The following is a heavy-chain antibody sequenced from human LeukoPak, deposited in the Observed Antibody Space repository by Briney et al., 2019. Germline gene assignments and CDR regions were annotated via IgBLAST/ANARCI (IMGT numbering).Heavy chain of an antibody. D-gene: IGHD3-9*01. CDR2: ISAYNGNT. V-gene: IGHV1-18*01. Sequence: GASVKVSCKASGYTFTSYGISWVRQAPGQGLEWMGWISAYNGNTNCAQKLRGRVTMTTDTSTSTAYMELRSLRSDDTAVYYCARRLVLRYFDWQYYYYGMDVWGQGTTVTVSS. CDR3: ARRLVLRYFDWQYYYYGMDV. J-gene: IGHJ6*02. CDR1: GYTFTSYG.